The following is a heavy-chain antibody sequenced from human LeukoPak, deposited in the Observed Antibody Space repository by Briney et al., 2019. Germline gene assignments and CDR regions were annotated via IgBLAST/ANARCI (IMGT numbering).Heavy chain of an antibody. J-gene: IGHJ5*02. CDR1: GYSISSGYY. CDR2: IYYSGST. Sequence: SETLSLTCTVSGYSISSGYYWSWIRQPPGKGLEWIGYIYYSGSTNYNPSLKSRVTISVDTSKNQFSLKLSSVTAADTAVYYCARDYYDSSGYYVGWFDPWGQGTLVTVSS. V-gene: IGHV4-61*01. CDR3: ARDYYDSSGYYVGWFDP. D-gene: IGHD3-22*01.